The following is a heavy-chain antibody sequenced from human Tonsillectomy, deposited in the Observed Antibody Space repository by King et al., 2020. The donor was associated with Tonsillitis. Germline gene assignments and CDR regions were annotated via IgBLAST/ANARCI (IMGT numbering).Heavy chain of an antibody. Sequence: VQLVESGGGVVQPGGSLRLSCAASGFTFSNYGMHWVRQAPGKGLEWVAFIRYDGSDKYYADSVKGRFTISRDNSKNTLYLQMNSLRAEDTAVYYCAKDQEYYYDSSGFEGYFQHWGQGTLVTVSS. V-gene: IGHV3-30*02. CDR2: IRYDGSDK. D-gene: IGHD3-22*01. CDR1: GFTFSNYG. CDR3: AKDQEYYYDSSGFEGYFQH. J-gene: IGHJ1*01.